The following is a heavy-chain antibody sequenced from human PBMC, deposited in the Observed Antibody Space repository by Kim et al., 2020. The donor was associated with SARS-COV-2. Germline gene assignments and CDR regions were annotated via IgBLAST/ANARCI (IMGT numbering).Heavy chain of an antibody. V-gene: IGHV4-30-4*08. J-gene: IGHJ5*02. CDR2: IYYSGST. D-gene: IGHD3-3*01. CDR1: GGSISSGDYY. Sequence: SETLSLTCTVSGGSISSGDYYWSWIRQPPGKGLEWIGYIYYSGSTYYNPSLKSRVTISVDTSKNQFSLKLSSVTAADTAVYYCARAGSYYDLSGGGAMGGWFDPWGQGTLVTVSS. CDR3: ARAGSYYDLSGGGAMGGWFDP.